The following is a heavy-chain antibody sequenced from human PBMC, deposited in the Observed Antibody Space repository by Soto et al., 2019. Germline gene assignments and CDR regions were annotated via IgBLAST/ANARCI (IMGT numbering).Heavy chain of an antibody. J-gene: IGHJ6*02. D-gene: IGHD3-3*01. CDR3: ARLGTIFGVVSSYYYYGMDV. Sequence: SVKVSCKASGGTFSSYAISWVRQAPGQGLEWMGGNIPIFGTANYAQKFQGRVTITADESTSTAYMELSSLRSEDTAVYYCARLGTIFGVVSSYYYYGMDVWGQGTTVTVSS. CDR1: GGTFSSYA. V-gene: IGHV1-69*13. CDR2: NIPIFGTA.